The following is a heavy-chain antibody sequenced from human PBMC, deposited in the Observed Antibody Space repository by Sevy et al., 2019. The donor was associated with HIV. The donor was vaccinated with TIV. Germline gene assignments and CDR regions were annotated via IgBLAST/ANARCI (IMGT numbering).Heavy chain of an antibody. CDR2: ISSGSSYV. Sequence: GGSLRLSCAASGFTFSYYNMNWVRQAPGKGLEWVSFISSGSSYVYHADSVKGRFTISRDNAKNSLYRQMNSRRTEDTVLYYCASPLHYYDSPSAYWGQGTQVTVSS. CDR1: GFTFSYYN. V-gene: IGHV3-21*01. CDR3: ASPLHYYDSPSAY. J-gene: IGHJ4*02. D-gene: IGHD3-22*01.